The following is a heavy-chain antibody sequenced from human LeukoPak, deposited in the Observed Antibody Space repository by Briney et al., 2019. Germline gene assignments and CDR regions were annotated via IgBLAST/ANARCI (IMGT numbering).Heavy chain of an antibody. D-gene: IGHD4-23*01. CDR1: GFTFDDYA. CDR2: ISWNSGSI. Sequence: GGSLRLSCAASGFTFDDYAMHWVRHAPGKGLEWVSGISWNSGSIGYADSVKGRFTISRDNAKNSLYLQMNSLRAEDTALYYCAKVTVVSGGPGPYYYYYGMDVWGQGTTVTVSS. J-gene: IGHJ6*02. CDR3: AKVTVVSGGPGPYYYYYGMDV. V-gene: IGHV3-9*01.